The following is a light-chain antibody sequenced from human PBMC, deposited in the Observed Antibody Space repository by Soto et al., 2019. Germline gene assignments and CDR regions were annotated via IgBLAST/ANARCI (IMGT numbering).Light chain of an antibody. CDR2: GNS. V-gene: IGLV1-40*01. CDR1: SSNIGAGYD. J-gene: IGLJ1*01. Sequence: QSVLTQPPSVSGAPGQRVTISCTGSSSNIGAGYDVHWYQQLPGTAPKLLIYGNSNRPSGVPDRFSGSKSGTSASLANTGLQAEDEADYYCQSYDGSLRVFGTGTKVTVL. CDR3: QSYDGSLRV.